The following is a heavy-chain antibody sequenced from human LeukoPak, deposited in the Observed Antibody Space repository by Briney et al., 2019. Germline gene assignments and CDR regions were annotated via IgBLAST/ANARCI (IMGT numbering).Heavy chain of an antibody. CDR2: ISSSGSTI. CDR1: GFTFSDYY. D-gene: IGHD3-22*01. J-gene: IGHJ4*02. Sequence: GGSLRLSCAASGFTFSDYYMSWIRQAPGKGLEWVSYISSSGSTIYYADSVKGRFTISRDNAKNSLYLQMNSLRAEDTAVYYCAQKPAYYYDSTGYALFDYWGQGTLVTVSS. V-gene: IGHV3-11*01. CDR3: AQKPAYYYDSTGYALFDY.